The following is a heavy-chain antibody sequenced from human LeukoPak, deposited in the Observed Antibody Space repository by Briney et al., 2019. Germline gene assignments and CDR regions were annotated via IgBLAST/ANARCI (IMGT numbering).Heavy chain of an antibody. CDR1: GYTFTGYY. J-gene: IGHJ4*02. Sequence: ASVKVSCKASGYTFTGYYMHWVRQAPGQGLEWMGWINPNSGGTNYAQKFQGRVTMTRDTSISTAYMELSRLRSDDTAVYYCAREACYDSRRDFDYWGQGTLVTVSS. CDR2: INPNSGGT. V-gene: IGHV1-2*02. CDR3: AREACYDSRRDFDY. D-gene: IGHD3-22*01.